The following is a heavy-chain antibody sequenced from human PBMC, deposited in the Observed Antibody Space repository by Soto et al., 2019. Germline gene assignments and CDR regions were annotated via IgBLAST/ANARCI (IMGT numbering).Heavy chain of an antibody. CDR3: AKPYYDSSGPDAFDI. D-gene: IGHD3-22*01. J-gene: IGHJ3*02. V-gene: IGHV3-23*01. CDR1: GFTFSSYA. CDR2: ISGSGGST. Sequence: GGSLRLSCAASGFTFSSYAMSWVRRAAGKGLEWVSAISGSGGSTYYADSVKGRFTISRDNSKNTLYLQMNSLRAEDTAVYYCAKPYYDSSGPDAFDIWGQGTMVTVSS.